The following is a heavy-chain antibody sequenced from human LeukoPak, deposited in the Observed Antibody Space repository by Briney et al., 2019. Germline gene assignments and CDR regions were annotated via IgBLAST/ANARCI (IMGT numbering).Heavy chain of an antibody. V-gene: IGHV1-8*01. J-gene: IGHJ4*02. Sequence: ASVKVSCKASGYTFTSYDINWVRQATGQGLEWMGWMNPNSGNTGYAQKFQGRVTMTRNTSISTAYMELSSLRSEDTAVYYCARVLSRFGDFDYWGQGTLVTVSS. CDR2: MNPNSGNT. CDR1: GYTFTSYD. CDR3: ARVLSRFGDFDY. D-gene: IGHD3-10*01.